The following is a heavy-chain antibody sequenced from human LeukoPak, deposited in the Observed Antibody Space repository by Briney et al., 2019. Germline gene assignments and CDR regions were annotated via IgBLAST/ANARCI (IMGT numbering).Heavy chain of an antibody. Sequence: GGSLRLSCAASGFTFSTYSMNWVRQAPGKGLEWASSISSSSSYIFYADSVKGRFTISRDNAKNSLYLQMNSLRAADTAVYYCARGGLGNFDWGQGTLVTVSS. CDR2: ISSSSSYI. D-gene: IGHD4-23*01. CDR3: ARGGLGNFD. J-gene: IGHJ4*02. V-gene: IGHV3-21*01. CDR1: GFTFSTYS.